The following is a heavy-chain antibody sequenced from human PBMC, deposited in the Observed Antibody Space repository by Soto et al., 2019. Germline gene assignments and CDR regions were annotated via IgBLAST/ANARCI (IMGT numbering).Heavy chain of an antibody. CDR2: IYYSGST. CDR3: ARQGQGEAAAGVDY. V-gene: IGHV4-39*01. D-gene: IGHD6-13*01. J-gene: IGHJ4*02. CDR1: GGSISSSSYY. Sequence: QLQLQESGPGLVKPSETLSLTCTVSGGSISSSSYYWGWIRQPPGKGLEWIGSIYYSGSTYYNPPLKSLVTISVDTSKNPFSLKLSSVTAADTAVYYCARQGQGEAAAGVDYWGQGTLVTVSS.